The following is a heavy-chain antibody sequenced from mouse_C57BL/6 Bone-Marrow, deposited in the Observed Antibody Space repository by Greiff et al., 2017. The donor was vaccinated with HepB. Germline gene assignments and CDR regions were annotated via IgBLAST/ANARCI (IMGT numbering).Heavy chain of an antibody. Sequence: VQLQQSVAELVRPGASVKLSCTASGFNIKNTYMHWVKQRPEQALEWIGRIDPANGNTKYAPKFQGKATITADTSSNTAYLQLSSLTSEDTAIYYCARGYYGSSYPFAYWGQGTLVTVSA. J-gene: IGHJ3*01. CDR3: ARGYYGSSYPFAY. CDR1: GFNIKNTY. D-gene: IGHD1-1*01. CDR2: IDPANGNT. V-gene: IGHV14-3*01.